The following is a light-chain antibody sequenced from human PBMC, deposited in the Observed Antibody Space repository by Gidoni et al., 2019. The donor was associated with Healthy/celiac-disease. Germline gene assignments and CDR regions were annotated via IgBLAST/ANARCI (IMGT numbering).Light chain of an antibody. CDR3: QQRSNLLWT. CDR2: DAS. CDR1: QSVSSY. Sequence: EIVLTQSPATLSLSPGERATLSCRASQSVSSYLAWYQQKPGQAPRLLIYDASNRATGIPARFSGSGSGTDFTLTISSLEPEDFAVYYCQQRSNLLWTFGQGTKVEIK. V-gene: IGKV3-11*01. J-gene: IGKJ1*01.